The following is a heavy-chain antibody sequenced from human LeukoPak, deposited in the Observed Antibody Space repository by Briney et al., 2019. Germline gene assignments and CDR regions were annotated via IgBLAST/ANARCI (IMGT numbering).Heavy chain of an antibody. CDR1: GITLSNYG. Sequence: PGGSLRLSCAVSGITLSNYGTSWIRQPPGKGLEWVAGISVSGGSTYYADSVKGRFTISRHNPKNTLYLQMNSLRAEDTAVYFCAKRGVVIRVILVGFHKEAYYFESWGQGALVTVSS. D-gene: IGHD3/OR15-3a*01. CDR3: AKRGVVIRVILVGFHKEAYYFES. CDR2: ISVSGGST. V-gene: IGHV3-23*01. J-gene: IGHJ4*02.